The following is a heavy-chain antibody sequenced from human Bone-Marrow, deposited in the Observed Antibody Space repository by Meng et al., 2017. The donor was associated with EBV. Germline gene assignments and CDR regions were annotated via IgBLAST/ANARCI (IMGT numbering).Heavy chain of an antibody. CDR2: INTNTGNP. J-gene: IGHJ5*02. CDR1: GYTFTDYS. V-gene: IGHV7-4-1*02. CDR3: ARFGELFRNWFDP. D-gene: IGHD3-10*01. Sequence: VMRFQFGLEVKNPGALGKGCYKTCGYTFTDYSLNWVRQAPGQGLEWMGWINTNTGNPTYAQGFTGRFVLSLDSSVSTAYLQISSLKAEDTAVYYCARFGELFRNWFDPWGQGTLVTVSS.